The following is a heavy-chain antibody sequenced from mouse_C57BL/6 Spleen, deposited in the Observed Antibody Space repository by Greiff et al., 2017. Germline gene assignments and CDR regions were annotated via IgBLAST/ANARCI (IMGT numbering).Heavy chain of an antibody. Sequence: VQRVESGPGLVQPSQSLSITCTVSGFSLTSYGVHWVRQSPGKGLEWLGVIWSGGSTDYNAAFISRLSISKDNSKSQVFFKMNSLQADDTAIYYCARRGIYYGNYGAMDYWGQGTSVTVSS. CDR2: IWSGGST. CDR3: ARRGIYYGNYGAMDY. V-gene: IGHV2-2*01. D-gene: IGHD2-1*01. CDR1: GFSLTSYG. J-gene: IGHJ4*01.